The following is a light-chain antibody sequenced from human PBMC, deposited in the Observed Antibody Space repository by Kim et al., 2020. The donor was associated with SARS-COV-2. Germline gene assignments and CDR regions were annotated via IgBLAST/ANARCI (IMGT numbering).Light chain of an antibody. J-gene: IGLJ1*01. V-gene: IGLV3-9*01. CDR3: QVWDSNTVV. CDR1: NIGSKN. Sequence: SYELTQPLSVSVALGQTARITCGGNNIGSKNVHWYQQKPGQAPVLVIHRDSDRPSGIPERFSGSNSGNTATLTISRAQAADEADYYCQVWDSNTVVFGTGTKVHRP. CDR2: RDS.